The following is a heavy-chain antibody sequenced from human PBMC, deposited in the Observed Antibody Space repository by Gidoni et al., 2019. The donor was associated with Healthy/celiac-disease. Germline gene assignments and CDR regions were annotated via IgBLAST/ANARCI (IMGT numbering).Heavy chain of an antibody. CDR1: GFTFSSYA. J-gene: IGHJ4*02. CDR2: ISGSGGST. D-gene: IGHD3-16*02. CDR3: AKSLFVDLRLGELSAYFDY. V-gene: IGHV3-23*01. Sequence: EVQLLESGGGLVQPGGSLRLSCAASGFTFSSYAMRWVRQAPGKGLEWVSAISGSGGSTYYADSVKGRFTISRDNSKNTLYLQMNSLRAEDTAVYYCAKSLFVDLRLGELSAYFDYWGQGTLVTVSS.